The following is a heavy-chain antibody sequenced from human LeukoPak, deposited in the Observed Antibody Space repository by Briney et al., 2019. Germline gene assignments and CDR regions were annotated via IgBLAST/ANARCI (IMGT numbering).Heavy chain of an antibody. D-gene: IGHD6-13*01. CDR1: GYTFTSYY. CDR3: ARTAALDAFDI. Sequence: ASVKVSCKASGYTFTSYYMHWVRQAPGQGLEWMGIINPSGGSTSYAQKSQGRVTMTRDTSTSTVYMELSSLRSEDTAVYYCARTAALDAFDIWGQGTMVTVSS. J-gene: IGHJ3*02. CDR2: INPSGGST. V-gene: IGHV1-46*01.